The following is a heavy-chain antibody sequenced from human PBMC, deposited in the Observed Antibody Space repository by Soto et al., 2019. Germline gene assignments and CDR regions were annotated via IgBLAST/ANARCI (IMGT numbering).Heavy chain of an antibody. J-gene: IGHJ4*02. CDR3: ARSEATVLDN. Sequence: QVQLQESGPGLVKPSGTLSLTCTVSGGSMSSSNWGNWVRQPPGKGLEWIGEAHHSGRTNYNPSLKSRVTISVDKSNNHFSLKWSSVTAADTAVYYCARSEATVLDNWGQGTLVTVSS. D-gene: IGHD4-17*01. V-gene: IGHV4-4*02. CDR1: GGSMSSSNW. CDR2: AHHSGRT.